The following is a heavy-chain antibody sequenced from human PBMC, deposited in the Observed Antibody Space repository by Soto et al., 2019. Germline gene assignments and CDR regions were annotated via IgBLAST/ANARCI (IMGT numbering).Heavy chain of an antibody. CDR3: ATSGAFSNLIKH. Sequence: ASVKVSCKASGYTFTGHYMHWVRQAPGQGLEWMGIINPSGGSTSYAQKFQGRVTMTRDTSTSTVYMELSSLRSEDTAVYYCATSGAFSNLIKHWGQGTLVTVSS. J-gene: IGHJ4*02. CDR1: GYTFTGHY. CDR2: INPSGGST. D-gene: IGHD1-1*01. V-gene: IGHV1-46*01.